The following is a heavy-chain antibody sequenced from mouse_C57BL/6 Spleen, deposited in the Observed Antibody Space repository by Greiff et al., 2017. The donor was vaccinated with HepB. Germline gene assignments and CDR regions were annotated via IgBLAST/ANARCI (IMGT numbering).Heavy chain of an antibody. CDR3: ARNMGLRQATWFAY. CDR1: GYTFTSYD. Sequence: VKLMESGPELVKPGASVKLSCKASGYTFTSYDINWVKQRPGQGLEWIGWIYPRDGSTKYNEKFKGKATLTVDTSSSTAYMELHSLTSEDSAVYLCARNMGLRQATWFAYWGQGTLVTVSA. CDR2: IYPRDGST. D-gene: IGHD2-4*01. V-gene: IGHV1-85*01. J-gene: IGHJ3*01.